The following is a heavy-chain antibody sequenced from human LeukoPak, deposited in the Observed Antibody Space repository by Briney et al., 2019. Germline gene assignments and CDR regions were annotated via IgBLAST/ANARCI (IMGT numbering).Heavy chain of an antibody. Sequence: PSETLSLTCTVSGGSISSYYWSWIRQPPGKGLEWIGYIYYSGSTIYNPSLKSRVTITVDTSKNQFSLKLSSVTAADTAVYYCARGDYGSRSFDYWGQGTLVTVSS. CDR2: IYYSGST. V-gene: IGHV4-59*01. D-gene: IGHD3-10*01. J-gene: IGHJ4*02. CDR1: GGSISSYY. CDR3: ARGDYGSRSFDY.